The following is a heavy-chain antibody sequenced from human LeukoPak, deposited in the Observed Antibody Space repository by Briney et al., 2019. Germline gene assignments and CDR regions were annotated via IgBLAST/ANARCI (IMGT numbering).Heavy chain of an antibody. CDR2: INHSGST. CDR3: ARGARLTAPIVVVPAAIRYNWFDP. CDR1: GGSFSGYY. V-gene: IGHV4-34*01. Sequence: PSETLSLTCAVYGGSFSGYYWSWIRQPPGKGLEWIGEINHSGSTNYNPSLKSRVTISVDTSKNQFSLKLSSVTAADTAVYYCARGARLTAPIVVVPAAIRYNWFDPWGQGTLVTASS. D-gene: IGHD2-2*02. J-gene: IGHJ5*02.